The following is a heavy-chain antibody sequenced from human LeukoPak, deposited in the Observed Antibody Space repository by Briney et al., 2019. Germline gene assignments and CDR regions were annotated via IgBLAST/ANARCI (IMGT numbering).Heavy chain of an antibody. Sequence: PSETLSLTCTVSGGSISSGGYYWSWIRQHPGKGLEWIGYIYYSGSTYYNPSLKSRVTMSVDTSKNQFSLKLSSVTAADTAVYYCARVPGYCSSGSCYFFDYWGQGTLVTVSS. CDR2: IYYSGST. V-gene: IGHV4-31*03. CDR3: ARVPGYCSSGSCYFFDY. CDR1: GGSISSGGYY. J-gene: IGHJ4*02. D-gene: IGHD2-15*01.